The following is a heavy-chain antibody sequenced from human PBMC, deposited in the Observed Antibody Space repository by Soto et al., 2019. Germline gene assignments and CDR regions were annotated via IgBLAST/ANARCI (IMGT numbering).Heavy chain of an antibody. CDR2: ISAYNGNT. CDR1: GYTFTSYG. CDR3: ARIVGATPYYYGMDV. V-gene: IGHV1-18*01. D-gene: IGHD1-26*01. J-gene: IGHJ6*02. Sequence: GASVKVSCKASGYTFTSYGISWGRRAPGQGLEWMGWISAYNGNTNYAQKLQGRVTMTTDTSTSTAYMELRSLRSDDTAVYYCARIVGATPYYYGMDVWGQGTTVTVSS.